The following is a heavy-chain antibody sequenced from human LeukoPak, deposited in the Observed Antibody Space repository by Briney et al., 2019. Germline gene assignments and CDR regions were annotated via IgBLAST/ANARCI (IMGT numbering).Heavy chain of an antibody. V-gene: IGHV4-38-2*02. CDR2: IHHSGST. CDR3: ARGPTTVTRAFDY. CDR1: GYSISSAYS. D-gene: IGHD4-11*01. J-gene: IGHJ4*02. Sequence: PSETLSLTCTVSGYSISSAYSWGWIRQPPEKGLEWIGSIHHSGSTDYNPSLKSRVTISLHTSKNQFSLKLSSVTAADTAVYYCARGPTTVTRAFDYWGQGTLVTVSS.